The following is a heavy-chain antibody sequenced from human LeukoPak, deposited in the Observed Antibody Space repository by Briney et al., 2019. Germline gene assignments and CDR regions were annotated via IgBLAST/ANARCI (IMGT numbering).Heavy chain of an antibody. CDR2: IYHSGST. J-gene: IGHJ4*02. CDR1: GYSISSGYY. V-gene: IGHV4-38-2*02. CDR3: ARAGEELLWFGEL. D-gene: IGHD3-10*01. Sequence: SETLSLTCTVSGYSISSGYYWGWIRQPPGKGLEWIGSIYHSGSTYYNPSLKSRVTISVDTSKNQFSLKLSSVTAADTAVYYCARAGEELLWFGELWGQGTLVTVSS.